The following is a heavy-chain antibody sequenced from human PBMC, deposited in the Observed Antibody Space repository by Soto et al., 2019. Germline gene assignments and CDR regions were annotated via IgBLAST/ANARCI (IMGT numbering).Heavy chain of an antibody. CDR1: GFTFSSYS. CDR3: ARVAYYYDSSGLYY. V-gene: IGHV3-48*01. CDR2: ISSSSSTI. J-gene: IGHJ4*02. Sequence: EVQLVESGGGLVQPGGSLRLSCAASGFTFSSYSMNWVRQAPGKGLEWVSYISSSSSTIYYEDSVKGRFTISRDNAKNSLSLQMNSLRAEDTAVYYCARVAYYYDSSGLYYWGQGTLVTVSS. D-gene: IGHD3-22*01.